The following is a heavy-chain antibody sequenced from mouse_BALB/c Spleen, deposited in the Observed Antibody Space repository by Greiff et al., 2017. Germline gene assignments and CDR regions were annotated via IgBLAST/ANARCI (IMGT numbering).Heavy chain of an antibody. Sequence: EVKLVESGGGLVKPGGSLKLSCAASGFTFSSYAMSWVRQTPEKRLEWVASISSGGSTYYPDSVKGRFTISRDNARNILYLQMSSLRSEDTAMYYCARGAWFAYWGQGTLVTVSA. CDR2: ISSGGST. CDR1: GFTFSSYA. V-gene: IGHV5-6-5*01. J-gene: IGHJ3*01. CDR3: ARGAWFAY.